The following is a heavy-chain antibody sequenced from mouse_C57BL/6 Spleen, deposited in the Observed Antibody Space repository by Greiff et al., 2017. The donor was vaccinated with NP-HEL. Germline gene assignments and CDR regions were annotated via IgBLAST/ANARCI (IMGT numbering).Heavy chain of an antibody. D-gene: IGHD2-2*01. CDR3: ARRTMVTTSYYAMDY. J-gene: IGHJ4*01. CDR2: INPSTGGT. Sequence: VQLQQSGPELVKPGASVKISCKASGYSFTGYYMNWVKQSPEKSLEWIGEINPSTGGTTYNQKFKAKATLTVDKSSSTAYMQLKSLTSEDSAVYYCARRTMVTTSYYAMDYWGQGTSVTVSS. V-gene: IGHV1-42*01. CDR1: GYSFTGYY.